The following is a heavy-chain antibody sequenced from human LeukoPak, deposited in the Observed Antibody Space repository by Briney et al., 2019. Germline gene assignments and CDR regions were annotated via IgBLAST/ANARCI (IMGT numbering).Heavy chain of an antibody. J-gene: IGHJ4*02. D-gene: IGHD5-24*01. V-gene: IGHV4-59*11. Sequence: SETLSLTCTVSGGSISSHYWSWIRQPPGKGLEWIGYIYYSGSTNYNPSLKSRVTISVDTSKNQSSLKLSSVTAADTAVYYCARDGYNSFDYWGQGTLVTVSS. CDR3: ARDGYNSFDY. CDR1: GGSISSHY. CDR2: IYYSGST.